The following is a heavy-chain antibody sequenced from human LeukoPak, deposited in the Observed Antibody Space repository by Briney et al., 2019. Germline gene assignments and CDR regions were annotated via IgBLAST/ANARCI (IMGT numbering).Heavy chain of an antibody. CDR1: GGTFSSYA. CDR2: IIPIFGTA. Sequence: GSSVKVSCKASGGTFSSYAISWVRQAPGQGLEWMGGIIPIFGTANYAQKFQGRVTITADKSTSTAYMELSGLRSEDTAVYYCAGAYYYGSGSYYTLGGFDYWGQGTLVTVSS. CDR3: AGAYYYGSGSYYTLGGFDY. V-gene: IGHV1-69*06. J-gene: IGHJ4*02. D-gene: IGHD3-10*01.